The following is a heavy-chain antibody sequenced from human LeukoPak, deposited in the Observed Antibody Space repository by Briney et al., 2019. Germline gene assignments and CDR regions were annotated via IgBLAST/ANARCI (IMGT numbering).Heavy chain of an antibody. Sequence: SVKVSCKASGGTFSSYAISWVRQAPGQGLEWMGRIIPILGIANYAQKFQGRVTITADKSTSTAYMELSSLRSEDTAVYYCARDRGERFYFDYWGRGTLVTVSS. CDR2: IIPILGIA. V-gene: IGHV1-69*04. CDR3: ARDRGERFYFDY. CDR1: GGTFSSYA. J-gene: IGHJ4*02. D-gene: IGHD1-1*01.